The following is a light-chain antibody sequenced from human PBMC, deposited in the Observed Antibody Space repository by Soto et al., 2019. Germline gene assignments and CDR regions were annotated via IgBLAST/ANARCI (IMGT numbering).Light chain of an antibody. J-gene: IGKJ5*01. V-gene: IGKV3-20*01. CDR3: QQSHTFPIT. CDR1: QSVSSSY. CDR2: GAS. Sequence: EIVLTQSPGTLSLSPGERATLSCRASQSVSSSYLAWYQQKPGQAPRLLIYGASSRATGIPDRFSGSGSGTDFTLTINNLQPEDFATYYCQQSHTFPITFGQGTRLEIK.